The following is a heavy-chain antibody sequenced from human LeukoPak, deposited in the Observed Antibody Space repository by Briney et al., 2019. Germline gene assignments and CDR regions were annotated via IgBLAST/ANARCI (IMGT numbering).Heavy chain of an antibody. CDR1: GFTVSSNY. V-gene: IGHV3-66*01. J-gene: IGHJ4*02. CDR3: ARELTGDLGFFDY. Sequence: GGSLRLSCAASGFTVSSNYMSWVRQAPGKGLEWVSVIYSGGSTYYADSVKGRFTISRDNSKNTLYLQMNSLRAEDTAVYYCARELTGDLGFFDYWGQGTLVTVSS. D-gene: IGHD7-27*01. CDR2: IYSGGST.